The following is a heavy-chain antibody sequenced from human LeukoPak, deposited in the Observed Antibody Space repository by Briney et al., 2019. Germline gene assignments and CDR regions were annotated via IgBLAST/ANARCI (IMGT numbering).Heavy chain of an antibody. Sequence: GGSLRLSCAASGFAFSSYAMSWVRQAPGKGLEWVSAISGSGGSTYYADSVKGRFTISRDNSKNTLYLQMNSLRAEDTAVYYCAKKGGSYRYFYDYWGQGTLVTVSS. CDR2: ISGSGGST. D-gene: IGHD3-16*02. V-gene: IGHV3-23*01. CDR1: GFAFSSYA. CDR3: AKKGGSYRYFYDY. J-gene: IGHJ4*02.